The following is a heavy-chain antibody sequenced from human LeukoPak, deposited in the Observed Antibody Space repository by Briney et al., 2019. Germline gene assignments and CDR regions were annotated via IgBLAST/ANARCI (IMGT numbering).Heavy chain of an antibody. CDR1: GGSISYY. CDR3: ARNRYNWNDYRDAFDI. V-gene: IGHV4-59*08. CDR2: IYYSGTN. Sequence: PSETLSLTCTVSGGSISYYWSWIRQPPGKGLEWIGDIYYSGTNNYNPSLKSRVTISVDTSKNQFSLNLNSVTAADTAVYYCARNRYNWNDYRDAFDIWGQGTMVTVSS. D-gene: IGHD1-1*01. J-gene: IGHJ3*02.